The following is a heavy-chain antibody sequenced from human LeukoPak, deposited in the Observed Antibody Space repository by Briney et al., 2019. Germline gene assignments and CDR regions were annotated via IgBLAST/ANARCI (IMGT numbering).Heavy chain of an antibody. J-gene: IGHJ4*02. Sequence: GGSLRLSCAASGFTFSSYGMSWVRQAPGKGLEWVSAISGSGGSTYYADSVKGRFTISRDNSKNTLYLQMNSLRAEDTAVYYCARDLKVTHLFDYWGQGTLVTVSS. D-gene: IGHD2-21*02. CDR3: ARDLKVTHLFDY. V-gene: IGHV3-23*01. CDR1: GFTFSSYG. CDR2: ISGSGGST.